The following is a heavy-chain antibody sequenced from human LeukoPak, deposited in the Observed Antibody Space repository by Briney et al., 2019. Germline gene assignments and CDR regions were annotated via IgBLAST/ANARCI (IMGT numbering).Heavy chain of an antibody. CDR3: ARDWSAVAAPDYFDY. V-gene: IGHV3-48*04. CDR1: GFTFSSFS. CDR2: ISSTSSTI. D-gene: IGHD6-19*01. Sequence: GGSLRLSCVASGFTFSSFSMDWVRQAPGKGLEWVSYISSTSSTIHYADSVQGRFTSSRDNAKNSLYLQMNSLTAEDTAVYFCARDWSAVAAPDYFDYWGQGTLVTVSA. J-gene: IGHJ4*02.